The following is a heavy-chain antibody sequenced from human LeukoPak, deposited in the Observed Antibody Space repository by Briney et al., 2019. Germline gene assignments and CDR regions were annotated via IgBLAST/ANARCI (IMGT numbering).Heavy chain of an antibody. D-gene: IGHD3-16*01. CDR3: ARDGFGTGSN. J-gene: IGHJ4*02. CDR1: GFIFSNYS. V-gene: IGHV3-7*03. Sequence: GGSPRLSCAASGFIFSNYSMNWVRQAPGKGLEWVANIKQDGSEKNYVDSVKGRFIISRDNAKNSLYLQMNTLRADDTAVYYCARDGFGTGSNWGQGTLVTVSS. CDR2: IKQDGSEK.